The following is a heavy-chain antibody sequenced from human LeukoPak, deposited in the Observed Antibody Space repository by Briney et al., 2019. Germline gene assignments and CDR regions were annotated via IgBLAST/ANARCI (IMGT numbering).Heavy chain of an antibody. CDR3: ARDHCSGGSCYPPCY. CDR2: ISAYNGNT. Sequence: ASVKVSCKVSGYTFTSYGISWVRQAPGQGLEWMGWISAYNGNTNYAQKLQGRVTMTTDTSTSTAYMELRSLRSDDTAVYYCARDHCSGGSCYPPCYWGQGTLVTVSS. J-gene: IGHJ4*02. D-gene: IGHD2-15*01. V-gene: IGHV1-18*01. CDR1: GYTFTSYG.